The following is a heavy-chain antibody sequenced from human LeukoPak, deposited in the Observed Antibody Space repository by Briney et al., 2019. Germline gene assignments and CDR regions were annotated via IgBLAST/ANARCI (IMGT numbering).Heavy chain of an antibody. CDR1: GGSFSGYY. J-gene: IGHJ4*02. Sequence: SETLSLTCAVYGGSFSGYYWSWIRQPPGKGLEWIGEINHSGSTNYNPSLKSRVTISVDTSKNQFSLKLSSVTAADTAVYYCARGRDIVVVPAAKNYFDYWGQGTLVTVSS. D-gene: IGHD2-2*01. CDR3: ARGRDIVVVPAAKNYFDY. V-gene: IGHV4-34*01. CDR2: INHSGST.